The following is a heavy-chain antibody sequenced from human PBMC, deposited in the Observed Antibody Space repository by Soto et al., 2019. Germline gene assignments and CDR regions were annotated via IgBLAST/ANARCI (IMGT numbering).Heavy chain of an antibody. Sequence: ASVKVSCKASGYTFTTYAMHWVRQAPGQRLEWMGWINAGNGNTKYSQKFQGRVSITRDTSASTAYMELSSLRSEDTAVYYCARLSDDYGDYCLRYWGQGTPVTVSS. CDR2: INAGNGNT. D-gene: IGHD4-17*01. CDR1: GYTFTTYA. CDR3: ARLSDDYGDYCLRY. J-gene: IGHJ4*02. V-gene: IGHV1-3*01.